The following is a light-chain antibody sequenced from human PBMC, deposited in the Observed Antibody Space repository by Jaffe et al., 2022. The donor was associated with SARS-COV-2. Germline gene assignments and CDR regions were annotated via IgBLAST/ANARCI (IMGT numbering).Light chain of an antibody. CDR3: SSYAGSNRI. J-gene: IGLJ2*01. V-gene: IGLV2-8*01. CDR2: EVN. Sequence: QSALTQPPSASGSPGQSVTISCTGTSSDVDAYKYVSWYQQHPGKAPKLMIYEVNKRPSGVPDRFSGSKSGNTASLTVSGLQAEDEADYYCSSYAGSNRIFGGGTKLTVL. CDR1: SSDVDAYKY.